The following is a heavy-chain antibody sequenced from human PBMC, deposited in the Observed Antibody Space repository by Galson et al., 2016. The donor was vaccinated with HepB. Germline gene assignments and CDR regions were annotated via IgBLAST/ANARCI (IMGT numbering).Heavy chain of an antibody. CDR2: IIPILGIA. J-gene: IGHJ4*02. D-gene: IGHD3-9*01. CDR1: GGTFSTYT. CDR3: ARGGYYDIFSVV. V-gene: IGHV1-69*02. Sequence: SVKVSCKASGGTFSTYTISWVRQAPGQGLEWMGRIIPILGIANYAQKFRGRVTITADKSTSTAYMELSSLRSEDTAVYYCARGGYYDIFSVVWGQGTLVTVSS.